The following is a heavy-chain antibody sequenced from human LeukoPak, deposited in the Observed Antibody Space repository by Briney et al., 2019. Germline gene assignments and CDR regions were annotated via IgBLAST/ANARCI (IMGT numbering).Heavy chain of an antibody. D-gene: IGHD5-12*01. Sequence: SETLSLTCTVSSGSISSYYWSWIRQPAGKGLEWIGRIYTSGSTNYNPSLKSRVTMSVDTSKDQFSLKLSSVTAADTAVYYCARDGYSGYDRHFDYWGQGTLVTVSS. CDR3: ARDGYSGYDRHFDY. CDR2: IYTSGST. J-gene: IGHJ4*02. V-gene: IGHV4-4*07. CDR1: SGSISSYY.